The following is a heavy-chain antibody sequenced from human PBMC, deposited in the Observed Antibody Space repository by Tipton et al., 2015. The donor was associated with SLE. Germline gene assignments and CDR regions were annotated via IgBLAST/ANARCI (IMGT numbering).Heavy chain of an antibody. V-gene: IGHV3-7*01. J-gene: IGHJ3*02. CDR3: AREYQGSFYVNGAFDM. CDR2: IKPDGSEE. D-gene: IGHD3-10*01. CDR1: GFTFSNNW. Sequence: LSLTCAASGFTFSNNWMTWVRQAPGKGLEWVAHIKPDGSEEFYVDSVRGRFIISRDNAKSSLSLQMNSLNAEDTAVYYCAREYQGSFYVNGAFDMWGQGTVVTVSS.